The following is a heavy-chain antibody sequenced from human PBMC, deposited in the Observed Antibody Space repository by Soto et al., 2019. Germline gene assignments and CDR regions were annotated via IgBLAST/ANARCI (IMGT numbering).Heavy chain of an antibody. D-gene: IGHD3-16*01. CDR2: ISHAGGTK. J-gene: IGHJ5*02. CDR3: VRGGYSRIWERLVP. CDR1: GSSFPKYP. V-gene: IGHV3-30-3*01. Sequence: GGSLRLSCAASGSSFPKYPMHWVRQTPDKGLEWLAVISHAGGTKNSADSVKGRFSVSRDTSRNRLYLEMNSLSTEDKAMYYCVRGGYSRIWERLVPWGQGTLVTVSS.